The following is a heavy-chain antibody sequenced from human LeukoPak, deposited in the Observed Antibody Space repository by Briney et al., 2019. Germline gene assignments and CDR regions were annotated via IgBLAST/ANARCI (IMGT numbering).Heavy chain of an antibody. D-gene: IGHD7-27*01. V-gene: IGHV3-49*04. J-gene: IGHJ4*02. CDR2: IRSKANGGTT. CDR3: TRDSWGLPVFDY. Sequence: GGSLRLSCTASGFTFGDYALSWVRQAPGKGPEWVGFIRSKANGGTTEYAASVKGRFTFSRDDSKSIAYLQMNSLKTADTAMYYCTRDSWGLPVFDYWGQGTLVTVSS. CDR1: GFTFGDYA.